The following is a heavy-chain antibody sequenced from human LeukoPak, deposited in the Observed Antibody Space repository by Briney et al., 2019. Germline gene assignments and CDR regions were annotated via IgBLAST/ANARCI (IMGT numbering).Heavy chain of an antibody. D-gene: IGHD6-19*01. V-gene: IGHV3-30*14. Sequence: GGSLRLSCAASGFTFSSYAMHWVRQAPGKGLEWVAVISYDGSNKYYADSVKGRFTISRDNSKNTLYLQMNNLRAEDTAVYYCARDGTDPTGWYYAYWGQGTLVTVSS. CDR2: ISYDGSNK. CDR1: GFTFSSYA. J-gene: IGHJ4*02. CDR3: ARDGTDPTGWYYAY.